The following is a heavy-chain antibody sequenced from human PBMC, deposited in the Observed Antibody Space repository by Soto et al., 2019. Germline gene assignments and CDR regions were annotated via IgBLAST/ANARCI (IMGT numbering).Heavy chain of an antibody. V-gene: IGHV3-30*03. CDR3: VGGQYYFDY. Sequence: QVQLVESGRGVVQPGRSLRLSCAASGFPFTTYGMHWVREGPGKGLEWVAVISYDGSNKYYADSVKGRFTISRDNSKNTPYLQMNSLRPEDTALYYCVGGQYYFDYRGQGTLVTVSS. J-gene: IGHJ4*02. D-gene: IGHD3-10*01. CDR1: GFPFTTYG. CDR2: ISYDGSNK.